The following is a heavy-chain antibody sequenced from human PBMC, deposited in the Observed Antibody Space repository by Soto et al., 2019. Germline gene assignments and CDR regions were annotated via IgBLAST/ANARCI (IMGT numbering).Heavy chain of an antibody. CDR2: ISSSSSYI. J-gene: IGHJ5*02. CDR1: GFTFSSYS. CDR3: ARDPSPLYCSSTSCYIA. Sequence: PGGSLRLSCAASGFTFSSYSMNWVRKAPGKGLEWVSSISSSSSYIYYADSVKGRFTISRDNAKNSLYLQMNSLRAEDTAVYYCARDPSPLYCSSTSCYIAWGQGTLVTVSS. D-gene: IGHD2-2*02. V-gene: IGHV3-21*01.